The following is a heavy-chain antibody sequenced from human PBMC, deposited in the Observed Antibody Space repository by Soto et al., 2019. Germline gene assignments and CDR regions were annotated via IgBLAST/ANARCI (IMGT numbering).Heavy chain of an antibody. J-gene: IGHJ1*01. Sequence: PGASLKISCKGSGYSFTSYWIGWVRQMPGKGLEWMGIIYPGDSDTRYSPSFQGQVTISADKSISTAYLQWSSLKASDTAMYYCARQGGAWSSSRESYFQHWGQGTLVTVSS. V-gene: IGHV5-51*01. CDR3: ARQGGAWSSSRESYFQH. D-gene: IGHD6-6*01. CDR1: GYSFTSYW. CDR2: IYPGDSDT.